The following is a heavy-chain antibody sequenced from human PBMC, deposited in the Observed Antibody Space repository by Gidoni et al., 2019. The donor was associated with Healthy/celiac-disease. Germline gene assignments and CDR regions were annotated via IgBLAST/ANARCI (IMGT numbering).Heavy chain of an antibody. CDR2: INHSGST. J-gene: IGHJ6*03. D-gene: IGHD2-2*01. V-gene: IGHV4-34*01. Sequence: QVQLQQWGAGLLKPSETLSLTCAVYGGSFSVYYWSWIRQPPGKGLEWIGEINHSGSTNYNPSLKSRVTISVDTSKNQFSLKLSSVTAADTAVYYCARGLVVVPAARTALRARGYYYMDVWGKGTTVTVSS. CDR1: GGSFSVYY. CDR3: ARGLVVVPAARTALRARGYYYMDV.